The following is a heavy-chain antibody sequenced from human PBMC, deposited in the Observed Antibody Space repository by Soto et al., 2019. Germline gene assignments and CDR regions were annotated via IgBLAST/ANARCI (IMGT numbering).Heavy chain of an antibody. CDR3: ARPFNPIAAAGLKSDYYFDY. V-gene: IGHV4-34*01. D-gene: IGHD6-13*01. Sequence: QVQLQQWGAGLLKPSETLSLTCAVYGGSFSGYYWSWIRQPPGKGLEWIGEINHSGSTNYNPSLKSRVTISVDTSKNQFSLKLSSVTAADTAVYYCARPFNPIAAAGLKSDYYFDYWGQGTLVTVSS. J-gene: IGHJ4*02. CDR2: INHSGST. CDR1: GGSFSGYY.